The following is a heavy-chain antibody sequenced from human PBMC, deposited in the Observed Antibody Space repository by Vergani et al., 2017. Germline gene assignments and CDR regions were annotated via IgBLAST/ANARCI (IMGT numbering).Heavy chain of an antibody. CDR3: AKGQQLVFFSVDV. J-gene: IGHJ6*04. D-gene: IGHD6-13*01. CDR1: GFRFDEYA. V-gene: IGHV3-9*01. CDR2: VSWNSETI. Sequence: EEKLVESGGGLVKPGRSLRLSCEASGFRFDEYAMHWVRRVPGKGLEWVSGVSWNSETIRYADSVKGRFTISRDNAKSSLYLQMDSLRPEDTAHYYCAKGQQLVFFSVDVWGSGTSVTVTA.